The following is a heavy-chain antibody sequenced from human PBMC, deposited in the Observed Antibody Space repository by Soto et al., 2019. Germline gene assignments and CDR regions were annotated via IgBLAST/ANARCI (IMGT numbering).Heavy chain of an antibody. V-gene: IGHV2-5*02. D-gene: IGHD3-10*01. CDR1: GFALSTTGVG. CDR2: IYWDDDK. CDR3: AQRIPHYGWGREPGNWLDP. J-gene: IGHJ5*02. Sequence: QITLKESGPTLVRPTQTLTLTCTFSGFALSTTGVGVGWIRQPPGKALGWLALIYWDDDKRYSPSLKSRLTTTKDTSKNEVILTMRNMDPVDTARYYCAQRIPHYGWGREPGNWLDPGGEGTLVTVRS.